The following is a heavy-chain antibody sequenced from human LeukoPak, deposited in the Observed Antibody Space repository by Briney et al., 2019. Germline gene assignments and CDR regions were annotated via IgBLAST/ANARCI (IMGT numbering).Heavy chain of an antibody. CDR3: AKSNGYGLVDI. V-gene: IGHV4-38-2*02. Sequence: SETLSLTCTVSGYSITRGYFWGWIRQSPGKGLEWIASMFHSGSTYYNPSLKSRVTISLDTSRNQFSLKLNSVTAADTAVYYCAKSNGYGLVDIWGQGTMVTVSS. D-gene: IGHD3-10*01. CDR1: GYSITRGYF. CDR2: MFHSGST. J-gene: IGHJ3*02.